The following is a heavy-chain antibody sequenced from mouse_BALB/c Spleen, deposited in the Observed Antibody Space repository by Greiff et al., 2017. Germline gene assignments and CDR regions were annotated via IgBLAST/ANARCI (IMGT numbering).Heavy chain of an antibody. V-gene: IGHV1-20*02. CDR2: INPYNGDT. J-gene: IGHJ3*01. CDR3: ARSYYDYDGGFAY. CDR1: GYSFTGYF. Sequence: VHVKQSGPELVKPGASVKISCKASGYSFTGYFMNWVMQSHGKSLEWIGRINPYNGDTFYNQKFKGKATLTVDKSSSTANMELRSLASEDSAVYYCARSYYDYDGGFAYWGQGTLVTVSA. D-gene: IGHD2-4*01.